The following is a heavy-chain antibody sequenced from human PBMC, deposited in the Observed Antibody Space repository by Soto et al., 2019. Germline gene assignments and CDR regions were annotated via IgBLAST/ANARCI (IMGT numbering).Heavy chain of an antibody. CDR2: IIPILGIA. CDR1: GGTFSSYT. J-gene: IGHJ5*02. D-gene: IGHD6-6*01. CDR3: ARSSSSTQTRYNWFDP. V-gene: IGHV1-69*02. Sequence: VKVSCKASGGTFSSYTISWVRQAPGQGLEWMGRIIPILGIANYAQKFQGRVTITADKSTSTAYMELSSLRSEDTAVYYCARSSSSTQTRYNWFDPWGQGTLVTVSS.